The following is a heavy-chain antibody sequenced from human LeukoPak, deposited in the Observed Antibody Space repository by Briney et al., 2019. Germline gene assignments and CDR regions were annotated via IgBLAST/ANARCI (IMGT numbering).Heavy chain of an antibody. V-gene: IGHV3-30*02. D-gene: IGHD2-15*01. CDR1: GFTFSSYG. J-gene: IGHJ4*02. Sequence: GGSLRLSCAASGFTFSSYGMHWVRQAPGKGLEWVAFIRYDGSNKYYADSVKGRFTISRDNSKNTLYLQMNSLRAEDTAVYYCAKVPPGSRADVVEGIDYWGQGTLVTVSS. CDR3: AKVPPGSRADVVEGIDY. CDR2: IRYDGSNK.